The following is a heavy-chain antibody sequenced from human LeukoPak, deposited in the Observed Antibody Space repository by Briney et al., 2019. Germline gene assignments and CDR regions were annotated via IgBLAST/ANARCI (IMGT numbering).Heavy chain of an antibody. CDR3: ARDDPLSSWYRTIFDP. CDR2: INPNSGGT. V-gene: IGHV1-2*02. Sequence: ASVKVSCKASGYTFTGYYIHWVRQAPGQGLEWMGWINPNSGGTNYERQFQGRVTMTRDTSISTAYMELSRLRSDDTAVYYCARDDPLSSWYRTIFDPWGQGTLVTVSS. J-gene: IGHJ5*02. CDR1: GYTFTGYY. D-gene: IGHD6-13*01.